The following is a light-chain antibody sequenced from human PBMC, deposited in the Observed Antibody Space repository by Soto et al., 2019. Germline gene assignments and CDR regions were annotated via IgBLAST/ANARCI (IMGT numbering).Light chain of an antibody. CDR2: GNS. CDR1: SSNIGAGYD. J-gene: IGLJ1*01. V-gene: IGLV1-40*01. Sequence: QSVLTQPPSVSGAPGQRVTISCTGSSSNIGAGYDVHWCQQLPGTAPKLLIYGNSNRPSGVPDRFSGSKSGTSASLAITGLQAEDEADYYCQSYDSSLSGYNYVFGTGTKVTVL. CDR3: QSYDSSLSGYNYV.